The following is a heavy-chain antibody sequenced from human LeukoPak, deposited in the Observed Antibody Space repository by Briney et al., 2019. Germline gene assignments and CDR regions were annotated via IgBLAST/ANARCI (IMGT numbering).Heavy chain of an antibody. CDR3: ARQDDYGGNSVRNAFHI. CDR1: SGSISSSSYY. J-gene: IGHJ3*02. CDR2: IYHSGST. V-gene: IGHV4-39*02. D-gene: IGHD4-23*01. Sequence: KPSETLSLTCTVSSGSISSSSYYWGWIRQPPGKGLEWIGSIYHSGSTYYNPSLKSRVNISVDTSKNHFSLKLSSVTAADTAVYYCARQDDYGGNSVRNAFHIWGQGTMVTVSS.